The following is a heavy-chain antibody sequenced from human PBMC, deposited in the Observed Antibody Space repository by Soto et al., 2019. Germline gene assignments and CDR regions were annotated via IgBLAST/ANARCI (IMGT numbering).Heavy chain of an antibody. J-gene: IGHJ5*02. CDR3: ARVEGRLFGGGWFDP. CDR2: IYSGGST. CDR1: GFTVSSNY. V-gene: IGHV3-53*01. Sequence: EVQLVESGGGLIQPGGSLRLSCAASGFTVSSNYMSWVRQAPGKGLEWVSVIYSGGSTYYADSVKGRFTISRDNSKNTLYLQMNSLRDEDTAVYYCARVEGRLFGGGWFDPWGQGTLVTVSS. D-gene: IGHD3-16*01.